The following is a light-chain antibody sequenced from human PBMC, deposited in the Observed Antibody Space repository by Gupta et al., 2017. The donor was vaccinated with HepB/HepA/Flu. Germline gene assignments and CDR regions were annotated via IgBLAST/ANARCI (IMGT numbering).Light chain of an antibody. CDR3: AAWDDSLDAYV. Sequence: QSVLTQPPSASGPPGQRVTISCSGSSSNIGSTTVNWYQQLPATAPKLLIYTNNQRPSGVPDRFSGSKSGTTATLTISGLQAEDEADYFCAAWDDSLDAYVFGTGTKFTV. V-gene: IGLV1-44*01. CDR2: TNN. J-gene: IGLJ1*01. CDR1: SSNIGSTT.